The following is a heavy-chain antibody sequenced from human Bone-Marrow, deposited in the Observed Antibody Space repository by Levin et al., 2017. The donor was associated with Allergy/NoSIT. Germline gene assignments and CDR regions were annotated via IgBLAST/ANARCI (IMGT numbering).Heavy chain of an antibody. CDR2: ISGNSGSI. CDR3: AKDRGEEGTPPSFDF. D-gene: IGHD3-10*01. V-gene: IGHV3-9*01. J-gene: IGHJ4*02. Sequence: GGSLRLSCAASGFTFNDYAMHWVRQAPGKGLEWVSRISGNSGSIGYADSVKGRFTISRDNAKNSLYLQMNSLRAEDTAFYYCAKDRGEEGTPPSFDFWGQGALVTVSS. CDR1: GFTFNDYA.